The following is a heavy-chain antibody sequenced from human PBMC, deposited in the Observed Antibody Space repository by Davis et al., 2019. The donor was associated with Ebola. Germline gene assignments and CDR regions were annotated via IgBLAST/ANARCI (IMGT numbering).Heavy chain of an antibody. CDR1: GYTFTSYD. CDR3: ARLPYGSGSSWFYYYGMDV. D-gene: IGHD3-10*01. Sequence: ASVKVSCKASGYTFTSYDINWVRQATGQGLEWMGWMNPNSGNTGYAQKFQGRVTMTRNTSISTAYMELSSLRSEDTAVYYCARLPYGSGSSWFYYYGMDVWGQGTTVTVSS. J-gene: IGHJ6*02. CDR2: MNPNSGNT. V-gene: IGHV1-8*01.